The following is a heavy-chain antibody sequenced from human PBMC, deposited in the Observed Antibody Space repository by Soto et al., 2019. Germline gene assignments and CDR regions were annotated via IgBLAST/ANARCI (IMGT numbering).Heavy chain of an antibody. V-gene: IGHV4-39*07. Sequence: SETLSLTCTVSGGSISSSSYYWGWIRQPPGKGLEWIGSIYHSGSTYYNPSLKSRVTISVDTSKNQFSLKLSSVTAADTAVYYCARDLGITFGGVIVTRLAFDIWGQGTMVTVSS. CDR1: GGSISSSSYY. D-gene: IGHD3-16*02. J-gene: IGHJ3*02. CDR3: ARDLGITFGGVIVTRLAFDI. CDR2: IYHSGST.